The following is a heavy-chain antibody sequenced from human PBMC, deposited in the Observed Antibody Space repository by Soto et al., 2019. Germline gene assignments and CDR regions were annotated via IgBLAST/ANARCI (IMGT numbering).Heavy chain of an antibody. Sequence: QTGGSLRLSCAASGFTFSSYSMNWVRQAPGKGLEWVSYISSSSSTIYYADSVKGRFTISRDNAKNSLYLQMNSLRDEDTAVYYCVRATPALSYYGSEVWAFDIWGQGTMVTVSS. J-gene: IGHJ3*02. CDR3: VRATPALSYYGSEVWAFDI. D-gene: IGHD3-10*01. CDR1: GFTFSSYS. V-gene: IGHV3-48*02. CDR2: ISSSSSTI.